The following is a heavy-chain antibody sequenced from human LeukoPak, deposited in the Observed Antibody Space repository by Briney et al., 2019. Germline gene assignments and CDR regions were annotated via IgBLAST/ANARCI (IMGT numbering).Heavy chain of an antibody. J-gene: IGHJ4*02. Sequence: PGGSLRLSCAASGFTFNSAWMSWVRQAPGEGLEWVGRILSKTDGGTTDYAAPVKGRFTISRDDSKNMLYLQMNSLKTEDTAVYYCTTDEGVDDYFDYWGQGTLVTVSS. CDR1: GFTFNSAW. CDR2: ILSKTDGGTT. V-gene: IGHV3-15*01. CDR3: TTDEGVDDYFDY. D-gene: IGHD3-10*01.